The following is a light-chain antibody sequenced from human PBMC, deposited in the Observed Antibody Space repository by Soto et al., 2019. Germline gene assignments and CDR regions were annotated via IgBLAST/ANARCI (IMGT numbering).Light chain of an antibody. CDR3: QQCGNSLPIT. Sequence: DTVLTQSPGTLSLSPGERATLSCRASQRVSNTYLAWYQQKPGQVPRLLIYSATKRATGIPDRFSGSGSGTDFTLTISGLEPEDFAVYYCQQCGNSLPITFGQGTRLEMK. J-gene: IGKJ5*01. V-gene: IGKV3-20*01. CDR1: QRVSNTY. CDR2: SAT.